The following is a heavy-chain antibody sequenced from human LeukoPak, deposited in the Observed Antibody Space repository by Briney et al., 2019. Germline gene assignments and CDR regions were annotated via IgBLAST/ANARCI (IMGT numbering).Heavy chain of an antibody. J-gene: IGHJ5*02. D-gene: IGHD1-1*01. CDR1: GGSISSYY. V-gene: IGHV4-59*01. Sequence: SETLSLTCTVSGGSISSYYWSWIRQPPGKGLEWIGYIYYSGSTNYNPSLKSRVTISVDTSKNQFSLKLGSVTAADTAVYYCARDRTGNNWFDPWGQGTLVTVSS. CDR3: ARDRTGNNWFDP. CDR2: IYYSGST.